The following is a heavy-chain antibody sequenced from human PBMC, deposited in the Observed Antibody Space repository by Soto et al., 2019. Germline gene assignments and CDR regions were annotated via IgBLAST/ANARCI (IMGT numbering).Heavy chain of an antibody. Sequence: ASVKVSCKASGYTFTSYYMHWVRQAPGQGLEWMGIINPSGGSTSYAQKNQGRVTMTRDTSTSTVYMELSSLRSEDTAVYYCARQAGGGALAADYWGQGTLVTVS. CDR3: ARQAGGGALAADY. J-gene: IGHJ4*02. V-gene: IGHV1-46*01. D-gene: IGHD6-19*01. CDR1: GYTFTSYY. CDR2: INPSGGST.